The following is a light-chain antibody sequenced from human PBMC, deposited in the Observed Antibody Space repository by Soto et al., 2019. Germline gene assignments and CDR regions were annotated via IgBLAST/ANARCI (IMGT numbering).Light chain of an antibody. CDR2: EAS. J-gene: IGKJ4*01. V-gene: IGKV3-11*01. CDR3: QQSNTLVT. CDR1: QSVGNN. Sequence: EIVLTQSPATLSLSPGERATLSCRASQSVGNNLAWYQQKPGQAPGLLIYEASTRATGIPARFSGSGSGTDFTLTISSLEPEDFAVYYCQQSNTLVTFGGGTKVEI.